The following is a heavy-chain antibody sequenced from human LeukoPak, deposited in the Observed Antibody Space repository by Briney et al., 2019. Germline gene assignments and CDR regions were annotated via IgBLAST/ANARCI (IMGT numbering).Heavy chain of an antibody. V-gene: IGHV3-30*03. CDR1: GFTFSSYG. CDR3: ARAVAGTFQDY. J-gene: IGHJ4*02. CDR2: ISYDGSNK. Sequence: PGRSLRLSCAASGFTFSSYGMHWVRQAPGKGLEWVAVISYDGSNKYYADSVKGRFTISRDNSKNTLYLQMNSLRAEDTAVYYCARAVAGTFQDYWGQGTLVTVSS. D-gene: IGHD6-19*01.